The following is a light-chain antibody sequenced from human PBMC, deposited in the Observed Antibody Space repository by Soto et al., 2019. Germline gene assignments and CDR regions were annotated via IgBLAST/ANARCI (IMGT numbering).Light chain of an antibody. V-gene: IGKV3-15*01. J-gene: IGKJ4*01. CDR3: QQYNNWPRAT. Sequence: EIVLTQSPGTLSVSPGERAILFCRASQSISSNLAWYQQKLGQAPRLFIFRASSRATGIPARFSGSGSGTEFNMTISSLQSEDVAVYYCQQYNNWPRATFGGGTKVDIK. CDR1: QSISSN. CDR2: RAS.